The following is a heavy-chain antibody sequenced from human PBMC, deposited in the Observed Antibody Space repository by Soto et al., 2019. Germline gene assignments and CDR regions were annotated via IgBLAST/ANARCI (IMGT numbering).Heavy chain of an antibody. CDR3: AKAPRGGAATFISDY. Sequence: EVQLVESGGGLVQPGGSLRLSCAAAGFTFSIYAMSWVRQAPGKGLEWVSAISGSGSRTYYADSVKGRFTISRDNSKNPRYLQMNSLSADDTAVYYCAKAPRGGAATFISDYWGQGPLVTVSS. D-gene: IGHD3-10*01. CDR1: GFTFSIYA. J-gene: IGHJ4*02. CDR2: ISGSGSRT. V-gene: IGHV3-23*04.